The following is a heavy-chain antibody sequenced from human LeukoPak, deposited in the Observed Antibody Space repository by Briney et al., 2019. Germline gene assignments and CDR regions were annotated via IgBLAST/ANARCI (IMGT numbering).Heavy chain of an antibody. V-gene: IGHV3-48*02. CDR1: GFTFSSYS. J-gene: IGHJ4*02. CDR3: ARDHSPTVNPFYFDY. Sequence: PGGSLRLSCAASGFTFSSYSMNWVRQAPGKGLEWVSYISGSSSTIYYADSVKGRFTISRDNAKNSLYLQMNSLRDEDTAVYYCARDHSPTVNPFYFDYWGQGTLVTVSS. CDR2: ISGSSSTI. D-gene: IGHD4-17*01.